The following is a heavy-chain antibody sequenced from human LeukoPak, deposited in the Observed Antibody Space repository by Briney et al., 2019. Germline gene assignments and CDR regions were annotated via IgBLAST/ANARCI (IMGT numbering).Heavy chain of an antibody. V-gene: IGHV1-2*02. CDR3: ARGDRRTLWAPLDY. CDR1: GYTFTGHY. CDR2: INPNSGGT. D-gene: IGHD5-18*01. Sequence: ASVTVSCKASGYTFTGHYIYWVRQAPGQGLEWLGWINPNSGGTDYAQNFQGRATMTRDTSISTAYMELSRLRSDDTAMYFCARGDRRTLWAPLDYWGQGTLVTVSS. J-gene: IGHJ4*02.